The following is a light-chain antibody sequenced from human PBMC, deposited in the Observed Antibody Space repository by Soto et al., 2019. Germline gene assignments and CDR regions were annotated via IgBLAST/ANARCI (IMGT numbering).Light chain of an antibody. CDR3: AAWDSSLNAHLL. CDR1: SSSIGSNP. CDR2: SNN. J-gene: IGLJ2*01. Sequence: QSVLTQPPSASGTPGQRVTISCSGSSSSIGSNPVNWYQQLPGTAPKLLIYSNNQRPSGVPDRFSGSKSGTSASLAISALQSEDEADHYCAAWDSSLNAHLLFGGGTKVTVL. V-gene: IGLV1-44*01.